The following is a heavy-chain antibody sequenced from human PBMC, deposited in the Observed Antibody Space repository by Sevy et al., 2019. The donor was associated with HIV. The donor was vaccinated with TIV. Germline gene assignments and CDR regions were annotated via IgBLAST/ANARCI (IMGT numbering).Heavy chain of an antibody. V-gene: IGHV1-69*13. D-gene: IGHD2-15*01. CDR2: IIPIFGTA. J-gene: IGHJ6*02. CDR3: ARALLGYCSGGSCYYDTDYYYGMDV. CDR1: GGTFSSYA. Sequence: ASVKVSCKASGGTFSSYAISWVRQAPGQGLEWTGGIIPIFGTANYAQKFQGRVTITADESTSTAYMGRSSLRSEDTAVYYCARALLGYCSGGSCYYDTDYYYGMDVWGQGTTVTVSS.